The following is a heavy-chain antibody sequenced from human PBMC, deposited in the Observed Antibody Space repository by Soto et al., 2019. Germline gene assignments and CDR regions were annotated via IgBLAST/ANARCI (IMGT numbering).Heavy chain of an antibody. D-gene: IGHD3-22*01. J-gene: IGHJ2*01. CDR3: AKDYDDGGGADYWYFDL. CDR2: ISGSGGST. Sequence: EVQLLESGGGLVQPGGSLRLSCAASGFTFSSYAMSWVRQAPGKGLEWVSAISGSGGSTYYADSVKGRFTISRDNSKNTLYLQMNSLRAEDTAVYYCAKDYDDGGGADYWYFDLWGRGTLVTVSS. V-gene: IGHV3-23*01. CDR1: GFTFSSYA.